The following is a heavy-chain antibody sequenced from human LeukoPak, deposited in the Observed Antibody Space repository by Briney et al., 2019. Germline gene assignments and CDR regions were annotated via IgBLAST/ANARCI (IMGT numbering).Heavy chain of an antibody. J-gene: IGHJ6*03. V-gene: IGHV3-30-3*01. CDR3: ARGQYSSSWAGYYYYYYYMDV. D-gene: IGHD6-13*01. CDR2: ISYDGSNK. Sequence: GGSLRLSCAASGFTVSSNYMSWVRQAPGKGLEWVAVISYDGSNKYYADSVKGRFTISRDNSKNTLYLQMNSLRAEDTAVYYCARGQYSSSWAGYYYYYYYMDVWGKGTTVTVSS. CDR1: GFTVSSNY.